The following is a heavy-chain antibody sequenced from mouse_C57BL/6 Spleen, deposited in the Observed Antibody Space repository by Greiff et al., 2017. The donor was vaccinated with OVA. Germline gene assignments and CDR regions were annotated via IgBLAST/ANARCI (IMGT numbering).Heavy chain of an antibody. CDR3: ARSRQLRLQDYAMDD. J-gene: IGHJ4*01. CDR1: GYTFTDYN. CDR2: INPNNGGT. Sequence: EVQLQQSGPELVKPGASVKISCKASGYTFTDYNMDWVKQSHGKSLEWIGDINPNNGGTIYNQKFKGKATLTVDKSSSTAYMELRSLTSEDTAVYYCARSRQLRLQDYAMDDWGQGTSVTVSS. D-gene: IGHD3-2*02. V-gene: IGHV1-18*01.